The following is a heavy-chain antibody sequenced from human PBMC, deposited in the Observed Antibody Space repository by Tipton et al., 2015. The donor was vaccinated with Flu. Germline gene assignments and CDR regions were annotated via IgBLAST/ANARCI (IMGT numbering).Heavy chain of an antibody. J-gene: IGHJ4*02. Sequence: QLVQSGAEVKKAGASVKVSCKASGYTFNTYAISWMRQAPGQGLEWMGWISAYTDDTKFAQNFQGRITLTTDTSTSTVYMQLRGLTSDNTAVYYCARVGAMFGGVTARRRGDLDYWGQGTLVSVSS. CDR1: GYTFNTYA. V-gene: IGHV1-18*01. D-gene: IGHD3-3*02. CDR2: ISAYTDDT. CDR3: ARVGAMFGGVTARRRGDLDY.